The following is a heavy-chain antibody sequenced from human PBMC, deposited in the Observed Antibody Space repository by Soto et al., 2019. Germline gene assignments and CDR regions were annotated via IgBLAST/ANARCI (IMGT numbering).Heavy chain of an antibody. Sequence: QVQLQQWGAGLLKPSETLSLTCAVYGESFSGYYWSWIRQPPGKGLEWIGEINRSRSTNHNPSLRSRVTISVNTAKNQFSLKLNSVTAADTAVYYCARAWVGTGSHYFRFWGQGTLVTVSS. D-gene: IGHD3-9*01. CDR1: GESFSGYY. CDR3: ARAWVGTGSHYFRF. CDR2: INRSRST. V-gene: IGHV4-34*01. J-gene: IGHJ4*02.